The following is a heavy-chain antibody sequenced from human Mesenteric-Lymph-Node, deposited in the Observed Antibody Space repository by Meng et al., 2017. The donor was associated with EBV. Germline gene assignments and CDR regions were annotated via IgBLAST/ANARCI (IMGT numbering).Heavy chain of an antibody. V-gene: IGHV4-34*01. J-gene: IGHJ4*02. CDR1: GASFSRHY. Sequence: QVDLTGWGGRLLTASETPACTCRGYGASFSRHYGGWMRQPPGKGLEWIGEIDPTGNTKYIPSLKSRVTISLDTSRNQLSLKLTSVTAADTAVYYCSIWDTGALQNYWGPGTLVTVSS. CDR2: IDPTGNT. D-gene: IGHD5-18*01. CDR3: SIWDTGALQNY.